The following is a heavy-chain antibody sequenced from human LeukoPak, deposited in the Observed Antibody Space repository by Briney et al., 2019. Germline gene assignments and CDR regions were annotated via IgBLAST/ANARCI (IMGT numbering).Heavy chain of an antibody. V-gene: IGHV4-34*01. J-gene: IGHJ4*02. D-gene: IGHD3-22*01. CDR3: ASSPRAPHFYDSSGTRGGY. CDR2: INHSGST. CDR1: GGSFSGYY. Sequence: SETLSLTCAVYGGSFSGYYWSWIRQPPGKGLEWIREINHSGSTNYNPSLKSRVTISVDTSKNQFSLKLSSVTAADTAVYYCASSPRAPHFYDSSGTRGGYWGQGTLVTVSS.